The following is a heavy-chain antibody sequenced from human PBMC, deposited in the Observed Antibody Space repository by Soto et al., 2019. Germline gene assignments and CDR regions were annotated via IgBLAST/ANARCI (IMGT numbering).Heavy chain of an antibody. J-gene: IGHJ3*02. Sequence: QITLKESGPTLVKPTQTLTLTCTFSGFSLSTSGVGVGWIRQPPGKALEWLALIYWDDDKRYSPSLKCRLTITKDTSKNQVVLTMTNMDPVDTATYYCAHTIGGWYGRSAFDIWGQGTMVTVSS. D-gene: IGHD6-19*01. CDR2: IYWDDDK. CDR3: AHTIGGWYGRSAFDI. CDR1: GFSLSTSGVG. V-gene: IGHV2-5*02.